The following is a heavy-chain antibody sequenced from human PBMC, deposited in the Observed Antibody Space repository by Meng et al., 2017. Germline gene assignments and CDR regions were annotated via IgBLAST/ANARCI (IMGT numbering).Heavy chain of an antibody. CDR3: ARGEASDY. V-gene: IGHV3-30*11. CDR1: GFTFSSYA. CDR2: ISYDGSNK. Sequence: HVQVVGSGGGVVQRGRSLRLSCAASGFTFSSYAMHWVRQAPGKGLEWVAVISYDGSNKYYADSVKGRFTISRDNSKNTLYLQMNSLRAEDTAVYYCARGEASDYWGQGTLVTVSS. J-gene: IGHJ4*02.